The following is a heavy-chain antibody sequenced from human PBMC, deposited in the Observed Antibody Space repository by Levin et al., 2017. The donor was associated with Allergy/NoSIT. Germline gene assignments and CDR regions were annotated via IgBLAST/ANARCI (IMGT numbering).Heavy chain of an antibody. D-gene: IGHD3-3*01. CDR3: AKPAQAQDLWVAAFDI. J-gene: IGHJ3*02. CDR2: ISGSGGST. Sequence: GGSLRLSCAASGFTFSSYAMSWVRQAPGKGLEWVSAISGSGGSTYYADSVKGRFTISRDNSKNTLYLQMNSLRAEDTAVYYCAKPAQAQDLWVAAFDIWGQGTMVTVSS. CDR1: GFTFSSYA. V-gene: IGHV3-23*01.